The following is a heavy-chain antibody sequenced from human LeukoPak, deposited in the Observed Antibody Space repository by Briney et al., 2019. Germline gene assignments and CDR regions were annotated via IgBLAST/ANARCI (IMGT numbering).Heavy chain of an antibody. V-gene: IGHV1-69*06. D-gene: IGHD5-24*01. CDR2: IIPIFGTA. J-gene: IGHJ4*02. CDR3: ARGEMATPTWNDY. CDR1: GGTFSSYA. Sequence: GASVKVSCKASGGTFSSYAISWVRQAPGQGLEWMGGIIPIFGTANYAQKFQDRVSITADKSTSTAYMELSSLRSEDTAIYYCARGEMATPTWNDYWGQGTLVTVSS.